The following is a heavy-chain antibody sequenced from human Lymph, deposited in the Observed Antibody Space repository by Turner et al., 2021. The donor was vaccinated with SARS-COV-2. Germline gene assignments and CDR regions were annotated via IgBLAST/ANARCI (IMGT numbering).Heavy chain of an antibody. CDR1: GGFMNSSY. V-gene: IGHV4-59*01. Sequence: QVQLQESRPRLVKPLATLSLTCTVAGGFMNSSYWSWIRQPSVERLECIGYIYYKASTNYNPSIESRVTISVYTSRNKFSLTLDSATASYTAIYYCATDTENNWFDPWGQGTLVTVSS. CDR3: ATDTENNWFDP. J-gene: IGHJ5*02. D-gene: IGHD2-8*02. CDR2: IYYKAST.